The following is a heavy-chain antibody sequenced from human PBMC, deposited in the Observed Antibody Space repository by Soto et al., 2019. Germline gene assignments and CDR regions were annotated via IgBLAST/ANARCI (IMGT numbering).Heavy chain of an antibody. CDR2: INPHNGVT. CDR1: GYTFTGYY. V-gene: IGHV1-2*02. CDR3: ARGALAVANWFDP. J-gene: IGHJ5*02. Sequence: ASVKVSCKASGYTFTGYYMNWVRQAPGQGLEWLGWINPHNGVTNYAQKFQGRVTMTRDTSISTAYMDLSRLRSDDTAVYYCARGALAVANWFDPWGQGTQVTVLL. D-gene: IGHD6-19*01.